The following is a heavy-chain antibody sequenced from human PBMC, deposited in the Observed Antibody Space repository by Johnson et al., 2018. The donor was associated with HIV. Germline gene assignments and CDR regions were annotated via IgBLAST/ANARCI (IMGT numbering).Heavy chain of an antibody. D-gene: IGHD3-22*01. V-gene: IGHV3-7*05. CDR1: GFTFSSYW. J-gene: IGHJ3*02. CDR2: IKQDGSEN. CDR3: AREAYYYDSSGPGGAFDI. Sequence: VQLVESGGGLVQPGGSLRLSCAASGFTFSSYWMSWVRQAPGKGLEWLANIKQDGSENYYGDSVKGRLTISRDNAKNSLYLQMNSLRAEDTAVYYCAREAYYYDSSGPGGAFDIWGQGTMVTVSS.